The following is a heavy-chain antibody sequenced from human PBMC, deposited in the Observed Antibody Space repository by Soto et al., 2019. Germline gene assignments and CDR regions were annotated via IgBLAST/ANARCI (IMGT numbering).Heavy chain of an antibody. CDR2: IYYSGST. D-gene: IGHD1-26*01. CDR3: ARRSASGSYPPYYYYGMDV. Sequence: QVQLQESGPGLVKPSETLSLTCTVSGGSISSYYWSWIRQPPGKGLEWIGYIYYSGSTNYNPSLNSRVTISVDTSKNQFSLKLSSVTAADTAVYYCARRSASGSYPPYYYYGMDVWGQGTTVTVSS. CDR1: GGSISSYY. V-gene: IGHV4-59*08. J-gene: IGHJ6*02.